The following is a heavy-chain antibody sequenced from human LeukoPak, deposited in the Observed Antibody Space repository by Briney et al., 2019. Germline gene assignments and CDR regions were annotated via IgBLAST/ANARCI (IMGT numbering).Heavy chain of an antibody. J-gene: IGHJ4*02. D-gene: IGHD3-22*01. CDR2: IYYSGST. CDR3: ARDRPAHREYYDSSGYYDY. V-gene: IGHV4-38-2*02. CDR1: GYSISSGYY. Sequence: PSETLSLTCTVSGYSISSGYYWGWIRQPPGKGLEWIGSIYYSGSTYYNPSLKSRVTISVDTSKNQFSLKLSSVTAADTAVYYCARDRPAHREYYDSSGYYDYWGQGTLVTVSS.